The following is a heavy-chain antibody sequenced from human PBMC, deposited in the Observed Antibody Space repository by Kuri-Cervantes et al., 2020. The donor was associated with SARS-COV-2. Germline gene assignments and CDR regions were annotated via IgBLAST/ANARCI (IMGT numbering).Heavy chain of an antibody. V-gene: IGHV3-33*08. CDR2: IWYGGSNK. CDR1: GFTFRGYS. Sequence: GGSLRLLCSAAGFTFRGYSTHGVRQAPGKGLEWVAVIWYGGSNKYYADSVKGRFTISRDNSKNTLYLQMNSLRAEDTAVYYCARGRASHDRISDPRHSYWDGHDAFDIWGQGTMVTVSS. CDR3: ARGRASHDRISDPRHSYWDGHDAFDI. D-gene: IGHD2-21*01. J-gene: IGHJ3*02.